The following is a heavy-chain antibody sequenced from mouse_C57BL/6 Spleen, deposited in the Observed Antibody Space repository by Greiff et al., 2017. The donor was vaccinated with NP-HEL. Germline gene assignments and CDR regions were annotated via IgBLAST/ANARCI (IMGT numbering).Heavy chain of an antibody. D-gene: IGHD2-5*01. J-gene: IGHJ2*01. CDR1: GYTFTSYW. Sequence: QVQLQQPGAELVKPGASVKLSCKASGYTFTSYWMQWVKQRPGQGLEWIGEIDPSDSYTNYNQKFKGKATLTVDTSSSTAYMQLSSLTSEDSAVYDCASDLYSNYFDYWGQGTTRTVSS. CDR2: IDPSDSYT. CDR3: ASDLYSNYFDY. V-gene: IGHV1-50*01.